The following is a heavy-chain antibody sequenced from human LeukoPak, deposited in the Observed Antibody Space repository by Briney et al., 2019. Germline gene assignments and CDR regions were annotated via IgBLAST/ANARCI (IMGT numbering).Heavy chain of an antibody. V-gene: IGHV4-34*01. CDR1: GGSISSYY. D-gene: IGHD3-22*01. CDR2: INHSGST. CDR3: ARGRGSGYLFDY. Sequence: PSETLSLTCTVSGGSISSYYWSWIRQPPGKGLEWIGEINHSGSTNYNPSLKSRVTISVDTSKNQFSLKLSSVTAADTAVYYCARGRGSGYLFDYWGQGTLVTVSS. J-gene: IGHJ4*02.